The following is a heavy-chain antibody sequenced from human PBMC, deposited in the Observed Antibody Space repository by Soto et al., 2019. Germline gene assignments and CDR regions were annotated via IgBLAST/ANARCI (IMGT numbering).Heavy chain of an antibody. J-gene: IGHJ4*02. D-gene: IGHD5-12*01. V-gene: IGHV3-74*01. CDR3: ARGASGYGNFDY. Sequence: EVQLVESGGGLVQPGGSLRLSCTASGFTFSSYWMHWVRQAPGKGLVWVSRIDSDGSPTNYADFVKGRFIISRDNAKNTLYLQMNSLRVEDTAVYYCARGASGYGNFDYWGQGTLVTVSS. CDR1: GFTFSSYW. CDR2: IDSDGSPT.